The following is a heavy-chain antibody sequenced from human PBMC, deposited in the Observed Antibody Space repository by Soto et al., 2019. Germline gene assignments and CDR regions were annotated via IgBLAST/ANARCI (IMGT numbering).Heavy chain of an antibody. V-gene: IGHV4-59*12. CDR1: GGSISSYY. Sequence: SETLSLTCTVSGGSISSYYWSWIRQPPGKGLEWIGEINHSGSTNYNPSLKSRVTISVDTSKNQFSLKLSSVTAADTAVYYCARVGPATVTTNFDYWGQGTLVTVSS. J-gene: IGHJ4*02. D-gene: IGHD4-17*01. CDR2: INHSGST. CDR3: ARVGPATVTTNFDY.